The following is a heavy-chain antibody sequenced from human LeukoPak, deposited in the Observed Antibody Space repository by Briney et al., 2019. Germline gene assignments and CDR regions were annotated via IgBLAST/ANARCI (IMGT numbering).Heavy chain of an antibody. Sequence: ASVKVSCKASGYTFTDYYMHWVRQAPGQGLEWMGWINPKSRATNYAQNFQGRVTLTRDTSITTAYMELSSLRSDATAVYYCARGVDTAVIPYYYYYIDVWGIGTTVTISS. V-gene: IGHV1-2*02. CDR3: ARGVDTAVIPYYYYYIDV. CDR1: GYTFTDYY. CDR2: INPKSRAT. J-gene: IGHJ6*03. D-gene: IGHD5-18*01.